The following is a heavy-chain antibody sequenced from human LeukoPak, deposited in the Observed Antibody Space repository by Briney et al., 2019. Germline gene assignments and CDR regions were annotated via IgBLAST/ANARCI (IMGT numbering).Heavy chain of an antibody. D-gene: IGHD1-7*01. CDR1: GFTFSSYW. CDR2: INSDGSST. CDR3: ARVSSNWNLFAY. V-gene: IGHV3-74*01. Sequence: GGSLRLSCAASGFTFSSYWMHWVRQAPGKGLVWVSRINSDGSSTDYADSVKGRFTISRDNAKNTLYLQMNSLRAEDTAVYYCARVSSNWNLFAYWGQGTLVTVSS. J-gene: IGHJ4*02.